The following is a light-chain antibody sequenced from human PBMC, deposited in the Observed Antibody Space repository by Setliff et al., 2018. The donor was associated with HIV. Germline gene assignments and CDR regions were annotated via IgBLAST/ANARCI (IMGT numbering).Light chain of an antibody. Sequence: SYELTQRPAVSVAPGKTARITCGGDNIGIKSVHWYQQKPGQAPVVVMYYDHDRPSWIPERFSGPNSGNTATLTINRVEVGDEAAYYCQVWDSSSDHYVFGSGTKSPS. CDR2: YDH. CDR1: NIGIKS. CDR3: QVWDSSSDHYV. J-gene: IGLJ1*01. V-gene: IGLV3-21*04.